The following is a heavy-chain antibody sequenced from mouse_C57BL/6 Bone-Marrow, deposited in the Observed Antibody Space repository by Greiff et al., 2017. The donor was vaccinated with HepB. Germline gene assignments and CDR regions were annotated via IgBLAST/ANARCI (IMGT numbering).Heavy chain of an antibody. CDR2: INPNNGGT. CDR1: GYTFTDYY. J-gene: IGHJ3*01. D-gene: IGHD2-5*01. Sequence: EVQGVESGPELVKPGASVKISCKASGYTFTDYYMTWVKQSHGKSLEWIGDINPNNGGTSYNQKFKGKATLTVDKSSSTAYMELRSLTSEDSAVYYCARFGNYSKGYWGQGTLVTVSA. CDR3: ARFGNYSKGY. V-gene: IGHV1-26*01.